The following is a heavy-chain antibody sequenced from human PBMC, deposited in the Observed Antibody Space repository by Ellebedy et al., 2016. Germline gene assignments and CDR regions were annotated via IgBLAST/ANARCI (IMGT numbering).Heavy chain of an antibody. D-gene: IGHD6-6*01. Sequence: GESLKISCKGSGYSFTSYWISWVRQMPGKGLEWMGRIDPSDSYTNYSPSFQGHVTISADKSISTAYLQWSSLKASDTAMYYCARLPPWGSSHWYFDLWGRGTLVTVSS. CDR3: ARLPPWGSSHWYFDL. CDR1: GYSFTSYW. V-gene: IGHV5-10-1*01. J-gene: IGHJ2*01. CDR2: IDPSDSYT.